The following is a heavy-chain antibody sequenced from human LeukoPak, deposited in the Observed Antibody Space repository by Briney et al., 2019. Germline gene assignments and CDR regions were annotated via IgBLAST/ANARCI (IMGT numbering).Heavy chain of an antibody. CDR2: IYYSGST. CDR3: ARDLDTNRWVTFDY. V-gene: IGHV4-39*07. D-gene: IGHD5-18*01. Sequence: SETLSLTCSVSGDSISSSSYYWGWIRQPPGKGLEWIGSIYYSGSTYYNPSLKSRVTISVDTSKNQVSLNLTSVNAADTAVYYCARDLDTNRWVTFDYWDQGALVTVSS. CDR1: GDSISSSSYY. J-gene: IGHJ4*02.